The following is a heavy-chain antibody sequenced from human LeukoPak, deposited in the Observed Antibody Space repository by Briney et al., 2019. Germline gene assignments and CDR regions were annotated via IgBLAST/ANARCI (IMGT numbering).Heavy chain of an antibody. Sequence: GGSLRLSCAVSGFNFRFYAMHWVRQAPGKGLEWMAFIWYDGSNKYYADSVKGRFTISRDNSENILYLQMNNLRDEDTAVYYCAKDGNGEGWLDPWGQGTLVIVSS. CDR1: GFNFRFYA. CDR3: AKDGNGEGWLDP. V-gene: IGHV3-30*02. CDR2: IWYDGSNK. D-gene: IGHD4-17*01. J-gene: IGHJ5*02.